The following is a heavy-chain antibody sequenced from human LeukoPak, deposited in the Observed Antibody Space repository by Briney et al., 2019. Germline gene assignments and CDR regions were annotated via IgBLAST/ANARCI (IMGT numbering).Heavy chain of an antibody. J-gene: IGHJ6*02. CDR3: ARHTGGDYDFWSGYTQVGYYGMDV. D-gene: IGHD3-3*01. CDR1: GHSFTSYW. CDR2: ICPGDSDT. Sequence: GESLKISCKGSGHSFTSYWIGWVRQMPGKGLEWMGIICPGDSDTRYSPSFQGQVTISADKSISTAYLQWSSLKASDTAMYYCARHTGGDYDFWSGYTQVGYYGMDVWGQGTTVTVSS. V-gene: IGHV5-51*01.